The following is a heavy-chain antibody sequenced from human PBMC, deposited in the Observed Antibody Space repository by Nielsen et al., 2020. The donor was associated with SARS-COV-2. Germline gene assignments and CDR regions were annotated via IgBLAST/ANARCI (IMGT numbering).Heavy chain of an antibody. Sequence: ASVKVSCKASGYTFTSYAMNWVRQAPGQGLEWMGWINTNTGNPTYAQGFTGRFVFSLDTSVSTAYLQISSLKAEDTAVYYCARGGQWLVRYYYYMDVWGKGTTVTVSS. D-gene: IGHD6-19*01. CDR2: INTNTGNP. J-gene: IGHJ6*03. CDR1: GYTFTSYA. CDR3: ARGGQWLVRYYYYMDV. V-gene: IGHV7-4-1*02.